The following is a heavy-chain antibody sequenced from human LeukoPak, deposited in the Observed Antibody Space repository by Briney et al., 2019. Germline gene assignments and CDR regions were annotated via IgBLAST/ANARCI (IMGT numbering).Heavy chain of an antibody. V-gene: IGHV3-23*01. CDR2: ISGSGGVT. CDR3: AKDRAYITMVRGVIPKGPLNY. CDR1: GFTFSSYA. D-gene: IGHD3-10*01. J-gene: IGHJ4*02. Sequence: GGSLRLSCAASGFTFSSYAMSWVRQAPGKGLEWVSAISGSGGVTYYADSVKGRFTISRDNSKNTLYLQMNSLRAEDTAVYYCAKDRAYITMVRGVIPKGPLNYWGQGTLVTVSS.